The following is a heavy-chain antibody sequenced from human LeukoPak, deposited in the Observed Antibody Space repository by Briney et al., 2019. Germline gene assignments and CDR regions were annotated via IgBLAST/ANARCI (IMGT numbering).Heavy chain of an antibody. CDR2: IYYSGST. CDR1: GGSISSYY. Sequence: SETLSLTCTVSGGSISSYYWSWIRQPPGKGLEWIGYIYYSGSTNYNPSLKSRVTISVDTSKNQFSLKLSSVTAADTAVYYCARRKVSSSSIWYWGQGTLVTVSS. CDR3: ARRKVSSSSIWY. D-gene: IGHD6-6*01. J-gene: IGHJ4*02. V-gene: IGHV4-59*12.